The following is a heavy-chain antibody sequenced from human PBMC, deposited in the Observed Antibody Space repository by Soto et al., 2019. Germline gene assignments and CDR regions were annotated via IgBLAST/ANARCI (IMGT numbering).Heavy chain of an antibody. CDR1: CGSFIGYY. D-gene: IGHD6-13*01. J-gene: IGHJ6*02. Sequence: SETLSLTCAVYCGSFIGYYWSWIRQPPGKGLEWIGEINHSGSTNYNPSLKSRVTISVDTSKNQFSLKLSSVTAADTAVYYYARGSRTYGMDVWGQGTTVTVSS. CDR3: ARGSRTYGMDV. CDR2: INHSGST. V-gene: IGHV4-34*01.